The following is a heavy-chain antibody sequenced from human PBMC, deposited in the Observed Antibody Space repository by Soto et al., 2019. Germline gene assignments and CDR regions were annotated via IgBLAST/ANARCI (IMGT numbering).Heavy chain of an antibody. Sequence: EVQLLEYGGGFVQPGGSLRLSCAASGFTFSNYAMSWVRQAPGKGLEWVSAITAYGDSTHYADSVKGRFTISRDSPKNTLYLQTDSLRAEDTAVSYCAKDPLWYDSDWYPPPGLDPWGQGTLVTVSS. CDR1: GFTFSNYA. CDR2: ITAYGDST. V-gene: IGHV3-23*01. CDR3: AKDPLWYDSDWYPPPGLDP. D-gene: IGHD6-19*01. J-gene: IGHJ5*02.